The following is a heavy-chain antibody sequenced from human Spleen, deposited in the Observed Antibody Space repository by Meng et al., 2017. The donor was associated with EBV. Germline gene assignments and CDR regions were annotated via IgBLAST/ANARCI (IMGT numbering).Heavy chain of an antibody. CDR3: ARDSYGTY. CDR2: TNEDGRIT. D-gene: IGHD5-18*01. J-gene: IGHJ4*02. Sequence: VGTGGDLFQWGGALSLSGAASGFTFPRYGMQWFRQVPGKRLIWVSRTNEDGRITNYADSVKGRFTISRDNSKNTVYLQMNSLRAEDTAVYYCARDSYGTYWGQGTLVTVSS. CDR1: GFTFPRYG. V-gene: IGHV3-74*01.